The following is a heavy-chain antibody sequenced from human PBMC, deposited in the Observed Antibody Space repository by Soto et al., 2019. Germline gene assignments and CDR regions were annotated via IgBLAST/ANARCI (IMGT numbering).Heavy chain of an antibody. Sequence: ASVKVSCKASGGTFSSYAISWVRQAPGQGLEWMGGIIPIFGTANYPQKFQGRVTITADESTGTAYMELGSLRSEDKAVYYCAREFSDIGKDPLTFGKIAAAGPEPNYYYYGMDVWGQGTTVTVSS. J-gene: IGHJ6*02. V-gene: IGHV1-69*13. CDR3: AREFSDIGKDPLTFGKIAAAGPEPNYYYYGMDV. CDR2: IIPIFGTA. CDR1: GGTFSSYA. D-gene: IGHD6-13*01.